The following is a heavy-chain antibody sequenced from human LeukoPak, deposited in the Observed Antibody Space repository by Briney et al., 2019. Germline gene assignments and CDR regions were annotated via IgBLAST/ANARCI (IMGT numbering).Heavy chain of an antibody. CDR2: IYYSGST. CDR1: GGSISSSSYY. Sequence: PSETLSLTCTVSGGSISSSSYYWGWIRQPPGKGLEWIGSIYYSGSTYYNPSLKSRVTISVDTSKNQFSLKLSSVTAADTAVYYCARKPRGYNYDNLFDYWGQGTLVTVSS. D-gene: IGHD5-18*01. J-gene: IGHJ4*02. CDR3: ARKPRGYNYDNLFDY. V-gene: IGHV4-39*01.